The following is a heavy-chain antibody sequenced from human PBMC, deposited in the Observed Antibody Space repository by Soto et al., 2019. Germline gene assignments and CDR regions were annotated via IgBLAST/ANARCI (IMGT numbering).Heavy chain of an antibody. Sequence: SETLSLTCAVYGGSFSGYYWTWIRQPPGKGLEWIGEVNYSGTINFNPSLKSRLTISLYTSKKHFSLKLSTATDADTAAYYSARADRTLVTSYSLDVWGQGTTVTVSS. V-gene: IGHV4-34*01. CDR3: ARADRTLVTSYSLDV. CDR1: GGSFSGYY. J-gene: IGHJ6*02. CDR2: VNYSGTI. D-gene: IGHD2-21*02.